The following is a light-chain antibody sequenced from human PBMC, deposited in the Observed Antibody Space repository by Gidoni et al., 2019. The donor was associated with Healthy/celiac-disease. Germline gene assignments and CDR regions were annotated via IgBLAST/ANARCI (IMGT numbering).Light chain of an antibody. Sequence: DIVMTQSPDSMAVSLGERATINCKSSQSVVYSANNKDYLAWYQQKPGQPPKLLIYWASTRESGVPDRFSGSGSGPDFTRTISSLQAEDVAVYYCQQYYSTPYSFGQGTQLEIK. CDR1: QSVVYSANNKDY. CDR3: QQYYSTPYS. CDR2: WAS. V-gene: IGKV4-1*01. J-gene: IGKJ2*03.